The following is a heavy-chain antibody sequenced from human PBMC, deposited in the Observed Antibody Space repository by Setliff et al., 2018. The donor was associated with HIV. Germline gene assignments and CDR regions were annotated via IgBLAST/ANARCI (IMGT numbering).Heavy chain of an antibody. CDR3: ARDPGRRAPTYYMDV. V-gene: IGHV7-4-1*02. D-gene: IGHD3-10*01. Sequence: ASVKVSCKASGYTFTYYAMNWVRQAPGQGLEWMGWINTNTGNPTYAQDFTGRFVFSLDTSVSTAYLQISSLKAEDTAVYYCARDPGRRAPTYYMDVWGKGTTVTVSS. CDR2: INTNTGNP. CDR1: GYTFTYYA. J-gene: IGHJ6*03.